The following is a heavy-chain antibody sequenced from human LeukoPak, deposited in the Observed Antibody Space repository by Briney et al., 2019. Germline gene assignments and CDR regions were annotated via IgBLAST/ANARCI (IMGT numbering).Heavy chain of an antibody. CDR1: GVTSSNYA. V-gene: IGHV3-23*01. Sequence: GESLRLSCAASGVTSSNYAMSGVREAPEKGGECGSSISGGGDSTNYAESLKGRFTISRDNAKNSLYLQMNSLRAEDTAVYCCAREGYYFDYWGQGTLVTVSS. CDR3: AREGYYFDY. J-gene: IGHJ4*02. CDR2: ISGGGDST.